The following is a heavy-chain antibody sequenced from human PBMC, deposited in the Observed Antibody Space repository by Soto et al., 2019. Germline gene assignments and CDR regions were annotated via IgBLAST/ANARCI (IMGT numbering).Heavy chain of an antibody. D-gene: IGHD6-25*01. V-gene: IGHV4-34*01. J-gene: IGHJ2*01. CDR1: GGSFSGYY. CDR3: ASRSGLWYFDL. CDR2: INHSGST. Sequence: QVQLQQWGAGLLKPSETLSLTCAVYGGSFSGYYWSWIRQPPGKGLEWIGEINHSGSTNYNPSLKSRVTISGDTSKNQFSLKLSSVTAADTAVYYCASRSGLWYFDLWGRGTLVTVSS.